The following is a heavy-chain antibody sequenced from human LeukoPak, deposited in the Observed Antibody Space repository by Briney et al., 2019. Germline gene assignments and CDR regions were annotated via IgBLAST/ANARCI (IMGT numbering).Heavy chain of an antibody. D-gene: IGHD2-15*01. Sequence: PSETLSLTCTVSGGSISSYYWSWIWQPPGKGLEWIWYIYYSGSTNYNPSLKSRVTISVDTSKNQFSLKLSSVTAADTAVYYCARGYVYFDYWGQGTLVTVSS. CDR3: ARGYVYFDY. J-gene: IGHJ4*01. CDR2: IYYSGST. V-gene: IGHV4-59*01. CDR1: GGSISSYY.